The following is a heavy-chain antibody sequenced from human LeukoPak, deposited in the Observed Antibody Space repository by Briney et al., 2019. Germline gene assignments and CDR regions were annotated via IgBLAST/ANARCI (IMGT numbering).Heavy chain of an antibody. CDR3: ARAPTYGSGSSFDY. V-gene: IGHV3-21*04. CDR1: GFAFSNYN. CDR2: ISSSSSYI. J-gene: IGHJ4*02. Sequence: GGSLRLSCAASGFAFSNYNMNWVRQAPGKGLEWVSSISSSSSYIYYADSVKGRFTISRDNAKNSLYLQMNSLRAEDTAVYYCARAPTYGSGSSFDYWGQGTLVTVSS. D-gene: IGHD3-10*01.